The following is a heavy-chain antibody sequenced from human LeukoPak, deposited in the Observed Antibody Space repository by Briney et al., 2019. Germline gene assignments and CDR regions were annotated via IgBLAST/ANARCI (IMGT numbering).Heavy chain of an antibody. CDR1: GYTFTVYY. D-gene: IGHD3-22*01. Sequence: ASVKVSCKASGYTFTVYYMHWVRQAPGQGLEWMGWINPNSGGTNYAQKFQGRVTMTRDTSISTAYMELSRLRSDDTAVYYCARDTGDSSGYHLGYWGQGTLVTVSS. CDR3: ARDTGDSSGYHLGY. CDR2: INPNSGGT. J-gene: IGHJ4*02. V-gene: IGHV1-2*02.